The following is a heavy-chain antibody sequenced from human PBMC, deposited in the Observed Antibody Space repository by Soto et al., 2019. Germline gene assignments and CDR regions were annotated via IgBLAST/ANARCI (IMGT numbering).Heavy chain of an antibody. V-gene: IGHV3-30*18. D-gene: IGHD1-20*01. J-gene: IGHJ4*01. CDR2: VSYDGRNT. CDR1: GFTFRSFG. CDR3: AKGRLLTGSYIDN. Sequence: GGSLRLSCAASGFTFRSFGIHWVRQAPGKGLEWVAVVSYDGRNTYHAESVKGRFTISRDNSKSTVYLQMNSLRPEDTAVYYCAKGRLLTGSYIDNWGHGTLVTVSS.